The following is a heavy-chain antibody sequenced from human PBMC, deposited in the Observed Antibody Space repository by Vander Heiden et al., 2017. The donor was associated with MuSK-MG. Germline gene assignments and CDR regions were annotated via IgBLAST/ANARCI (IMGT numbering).Heavy chain of an antibody. J-gene: IGHJ3*02. Sequence: QAQLVQSGAEAKRTAGSATVSYKDSGYPLPSYDINWVRQATGQGLEWMGWMNPNSGNTGYAQKFQGRVTITRNTSIITAYMELRRLRSEDTAVYYCARAYSSGCFGAFDIWGQGTMVTVSS. CDR2: MNPNSGNT. CDR3: ARAYSSGCFGAFDI. D-gene: IGHD6-19*01. V-gene: IGHV1-8*03. CDR1: GYPLPSYD.